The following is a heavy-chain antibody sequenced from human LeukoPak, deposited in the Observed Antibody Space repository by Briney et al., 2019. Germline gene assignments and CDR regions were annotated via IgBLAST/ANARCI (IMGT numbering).Heavy chain of an antibody. Sequence: ASVKVSCKASGYTFTSYGISWVRQAPGQGLEWMGWISAYNGNTNYAQKLQGRVTMTTDTSTSTAYMELRSLRSDDTAVYYCARNGRYFDWLSYNWFDPWGQGILVTVSS. V-gene: IGHV1-18*01. CDR2: ISAYNGNT. J-gene: IGHJ5*02. D-gene: IGHD3-9*01. CDR1: GYTFTSYG. CDR3: ARNGRYFDWLSYNWFDP.